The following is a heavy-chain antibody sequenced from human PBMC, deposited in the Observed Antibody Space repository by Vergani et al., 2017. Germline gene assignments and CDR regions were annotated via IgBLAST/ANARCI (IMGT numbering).Heavy chain of an antibody. Sequence: QVQLVQSGAEVKKPGASVKVSCKASGYTFTSYGISWVRQAPGQGLEWVGRIIPIFGTTSYAQKFQGRVTILADESTSTADMELSSLRSEDTAVYYCARSSGYYSYYFDFWGQGTLVTVSS. V-gene: IGHV1-69*13. CDR1: GYTFTSYG. CDR2: IIPIFGTT. CDR3: ARSSGYYSYYFDF. J-gene: IGHJ4*02. D-gene: IGHD3-22*01.